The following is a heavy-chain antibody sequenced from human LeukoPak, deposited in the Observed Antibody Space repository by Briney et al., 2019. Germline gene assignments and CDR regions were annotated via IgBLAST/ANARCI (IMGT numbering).Heavy chain of an antibody. CDR2: ISSSGSTI. CDR3: AREGGRSFMIGDSRFDY. D-gene: IGHD3-22*01. J-gene: IGHJ4*02. V-gene: IGHV3-48*03. CDR1: GFTFSSYE. Sequence: PGGSLRLSCAASGFTFSSYEMNWVRQAPGKGLEWVSYISSSGSTIYYADSVKGRFTISRDNAKNSLYLQMNSLRAEDTAVYYCAREGGRSFMIGDSRFDYWGQGTLVTVSS.